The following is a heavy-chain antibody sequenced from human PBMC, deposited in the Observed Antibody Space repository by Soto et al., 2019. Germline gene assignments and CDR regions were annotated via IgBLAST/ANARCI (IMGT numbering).Heavy chain of an antibody. CDR3: ARSSIEPQVLMYPFYS. D-gene: IGHD6-6*01. CDR1: GGSISSDSYY. CDR2: ISYSGST. V-gene: IGHV4-39*01. J-gene: IGHJ4*02. Sequence: SETLSLTCTVSGGSISSDSYYWGWIRQSPEKGLEWIASISYSGSTYYNPTLKSRLIISVDTSKSQFSLKLSSVTAADTAVYYCARSSIEPQVLMYPFYSWSKGTLVTVSS.